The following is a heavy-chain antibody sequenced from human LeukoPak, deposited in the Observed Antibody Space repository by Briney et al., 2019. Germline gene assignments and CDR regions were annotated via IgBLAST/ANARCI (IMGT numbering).Heavy chain of an antibody. V-gene: IGHV3-21*06. CDR2: ISGSGSYI. J-gene: IGHJ4*02. D-gene: IGHD3-10*01. Sequence: GGSLRLSCAASGFTFSDYSMNWVRQTPRKGLEWVSCISGSGSYIYYADSVKGRFTISRDNAKNSLHLQVNSLRAEDTAVYYCVRERFHGSGAPKFDFWGQGTLVTVSS. CDR3: VRERFHGSGAPKFDF. CDR1: GFTFSDYS.